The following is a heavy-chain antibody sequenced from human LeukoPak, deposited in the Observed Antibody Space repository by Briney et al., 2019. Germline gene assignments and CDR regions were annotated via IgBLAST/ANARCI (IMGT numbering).Heavy chain of an antibody. CDR3: ARDLFPSGTEPSGY. V-gene: IGHV3-21*01. J-gene: IGHJ4*02. Sequence: GGSLRLSCAASGFTFSSYSMNWVRQAPGKGLEWVSSISSSSSYIYYADSVKGRFTISRDNAKSSLYLQMNSLRAEDTAVYYCARDLFPSGTEPSGYWGQGTLVTVSS. D-gene: IGHD1-14*01. CDR2: ISSSSSYI. CDR1: GFTFSSYS.